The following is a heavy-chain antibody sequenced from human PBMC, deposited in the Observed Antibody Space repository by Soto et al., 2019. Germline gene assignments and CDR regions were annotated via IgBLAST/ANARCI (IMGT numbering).Heavy chain of an antibody. D-gene: IGHD2-21*02. Sequence: QVQLVQSGAEVKKPGASVKVSCKASGYTFTGYYMHWVRQAPGQGLEWMGWINPNSGGTNYAQKFRGRVTMTRDTSISTAYMELSRLRSDDTAVYYCARESPYCGGDCYPDYWGQGTLVTVSS. CDR1: GYTFTGYY. CDR3: ARESPYCGGDCYPDY. J-gene: IGHJ4*02. V-gene: IGHV1-2*02. CDR2: INPNSGGT.